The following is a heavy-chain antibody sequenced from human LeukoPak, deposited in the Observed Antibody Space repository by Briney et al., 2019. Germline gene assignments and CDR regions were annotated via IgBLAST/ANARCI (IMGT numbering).Heavy chain of an antibody. Sequence: EGSPRLSCAASGFTFSSYAMHWVRQAPGKGLEYVSAISGNGGSTYYANSVKGRFTISRDNSKNTLYLQMGSLRAEDMAVYYCARARSGTAMVGPDYWGQGTLVTVSS. D-gene: IGHD5-18*01. CDR2: ISGNGGST. CDR1: GFTFSSYA. V-gene: IGHV3-64*01. J-gene: IGHJ4*02. CDR3: ARARSGTAMVGPDY.